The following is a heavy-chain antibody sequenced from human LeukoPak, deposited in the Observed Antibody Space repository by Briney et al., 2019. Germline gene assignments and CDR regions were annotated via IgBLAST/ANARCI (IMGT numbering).Heavy chain of an antibody. CDR3: ARPITMVRGGHGMDV. V-gene: IGHV4-39*01. CDR2: IYYSGST. D-gene: IGHD3-10*01. Sequence: SETLSLTCTVSGGSISSSSYYWGWIRQPPGKGLEWIGSIYYSGSTYYNPSLKSRVTISVDTSKNQFSLKLSSVTAADTAVYYCARPITMVRGGHGMDVWGQGTTVTVSS. CDR1: GGSISSSSYY. J-gene: IGHJ6*02.